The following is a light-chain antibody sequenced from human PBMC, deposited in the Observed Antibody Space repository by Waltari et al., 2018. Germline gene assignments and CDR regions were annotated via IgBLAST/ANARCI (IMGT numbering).Light chain of an antibody. CDR3: QKYVNLPAT. V-gene: IGKV3-20*01. J-gene: IGKJ1*01. Sequence: SCKAGQSVVKNLAWYQQKPGQAPRLLIDHASISATGMPDSFSGSGYGTDFSLTISRLEPEDFAVYFCQKYVNLPATFGQGTTVEV. CDR2: HAS. CDR1: QSVVKN.